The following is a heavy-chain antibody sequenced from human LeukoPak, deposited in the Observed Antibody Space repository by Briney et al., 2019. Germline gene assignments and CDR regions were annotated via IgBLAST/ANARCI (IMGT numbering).Heavy chain of an antibody. V-gene: IGHV3-9*01. J-gene: IGHJ2*01. D-gene: IGHD7-27*01. Sequence: GGSLRLSCAASGFTFDDYAMHWVRQAPGKGLEWVSGISWNSGSIGYADSVKGRFTISRDNAKNSLYLQMNSLRAEDTALYYCAKAGDPPYWYFDLWGRGTLVAVSS. CDR2: ISWNSGSI. CDR3: AKAGDPPYWYFDL. CDR1: GFTFDDYA.